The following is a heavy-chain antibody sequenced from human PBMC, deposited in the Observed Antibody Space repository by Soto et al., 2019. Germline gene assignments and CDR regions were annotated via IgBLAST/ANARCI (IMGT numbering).Heavy chain of an antibody. V-gene: IGHV3-74*01. Sequence: EVQLLESGGGLVQPGESLRLSCAASGFTFSYYWMHWVRQAPGMGLVWVSRIHSDGSSTTYADSVKGRFTISRDNARNTLALPLKSLGAEGAAVYCCARGDRGAFDLWGQGTVLTVSS. CDR2: IHSDGSST. J-gene: IGHJ3*01. D-gene: IGHD1-26*01. CDR1: GFTFSYYW. CDR3: ARGDRGAFDL.